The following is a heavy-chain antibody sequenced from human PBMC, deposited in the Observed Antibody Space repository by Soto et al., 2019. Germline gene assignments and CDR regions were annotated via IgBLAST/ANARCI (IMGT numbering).Heavy chain of an antibody. D-gene: IGHD6-19*01. CDR1: GYTLTELS. J-gene: IGHJ4*02. CDR2: FDPEDGET. Sequence: ASVKVSCKVSGYTLTELSMHWVRQAPGKGLEWMGGFDPEDGETIYAQKFQGRVTMTEDTSTDTAYMELSSLRSEDTAVYYCATDNSQYSSAFLGYWGQGTLVTAPQ. V-gene: IGHV1-24*01. CDR3: ATDNSQYSSAFLGY.